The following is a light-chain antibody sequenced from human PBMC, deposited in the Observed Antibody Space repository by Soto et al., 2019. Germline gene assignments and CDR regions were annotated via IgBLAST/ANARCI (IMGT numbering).Light chain of an antibody. CDR3: QQLNTYPLT. CDR2: AAS. Sequence: DIQLTQSPSFLSASVGNRVTITCRASQGISSYLAWYQQKPGKAPKLLIYAASTLQSGVPSRFSGSESGTEFTLTTSSLQPEDFATYYCQQLNTYPLTFGGGTKVDIK. CDR1: QGISSY. V-gene: IGKV1-9*01. J-gene: IGKJ4*01.